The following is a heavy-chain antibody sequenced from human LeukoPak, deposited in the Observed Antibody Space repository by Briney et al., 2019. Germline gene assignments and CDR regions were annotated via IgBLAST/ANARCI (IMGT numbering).Heavy chain of an antibody. Sequence: ASVKVSCKASGYTFTDYYMHWVRQAPGQGLEWMGWINPNSGGTNYAQKSQGRVTMTTDTSISTAYMEVSRLRSDDTAVYYCARVRIGQQLDKYYYYAMDVWAKGPRSPSP. J-gene: IGHJ6*02. V-gene: IGHV1-2*02. CDR3: ARVRIGQQLDKYYYYAMDV. CDR1: GYTFTDYY. D-gene: IGHD6-13*01. CDR2: INPNSGGT.